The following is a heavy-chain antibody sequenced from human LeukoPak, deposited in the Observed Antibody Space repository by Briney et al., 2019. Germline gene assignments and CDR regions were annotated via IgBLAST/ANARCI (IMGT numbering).Heavy chain of an antibody. CDR1: GFTSSSYA. V-gene: IGHV3-23*01. CDR2: ISGSGGST. CDR3: AKDGQRGFWTGYFDY. D-gene: IGHD3/OR15-3a*01. J-gene: IGHJ4*02. Sequence: QPGGSLRLSCAASGFTSSSYAMSWVRQAPEKGQELVSAISGSGGSTYYADSVKGRFTISTDNSKNTLYLQMNSLRAEDTAVYYCAKDGQRGFWTGYFDYWGQGTLVTVSS.